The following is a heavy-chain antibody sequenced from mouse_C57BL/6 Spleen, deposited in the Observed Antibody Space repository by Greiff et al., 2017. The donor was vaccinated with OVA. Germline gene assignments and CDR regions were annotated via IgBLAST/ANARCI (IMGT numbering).Heavy chain of an antibody. J-gene: IGHJ2*01. Sequence: EVQGVESGGGLVKPGGSLKLSCAASGFTFSSYAMSWVRQTPEKRLEWVATISDGGSYTYYPDNVKGRFTISRDNAKNNLYLQMSHLKSEDTAMYYCARDQDYYDSSYLDYWGQGTTLTVSS. D-gene: IGHD1-1*01. CDR1: GFTFSSYA. CDR3: ARDQDYYDSSYLDY. CDR2: ISDGGSYT. V-gene: IGHV5-4*01.